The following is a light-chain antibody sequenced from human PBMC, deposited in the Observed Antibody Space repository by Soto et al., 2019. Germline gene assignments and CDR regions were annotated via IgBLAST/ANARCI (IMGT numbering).Light chain of an antibody. J-gene: IGLJ2*01. V-gene: IGLV2-14*03. CDR1: SSDVGGYNF. CDR3: SSYARSNTLL. CDR2: DVT. Sequence: QSALTQPASVSGSPGQSITISCTGTSSDVGGYNFVSWYQQYPGKAPKLMIYDVTNRPSVVSNRFSGSKSGNTASLTISGLQAEDEADYYCSSYARSNTLLFGGGTKLTVL.